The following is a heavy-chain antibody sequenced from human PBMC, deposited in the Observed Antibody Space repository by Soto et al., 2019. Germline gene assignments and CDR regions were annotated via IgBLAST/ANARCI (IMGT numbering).Heavy chain of an antibody. CDR2: ISSNGGST. CDR3: VKVFAADLIDY. D-gene: IGHD6-25*01. J-gene: IGHJ4*02. V-gene: IGHV3-64D*06. Sequence: LRLSCSASGFTFSSYAMHWVRQAPGKGLEYVSAISSNGGSTYYADSVKGRFTISRDNSKNTLYLQMSSLRAEDTAVYYCVKVFAADLIDYWGQGTLVTVSS. CDR1: GFTFSSYA.